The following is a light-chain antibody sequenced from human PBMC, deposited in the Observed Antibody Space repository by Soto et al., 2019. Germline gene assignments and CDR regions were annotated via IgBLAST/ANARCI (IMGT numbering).Light chain of an antibody. V-gene: IGKV3-20*01. CDR3: LQYGSSPYT. CDR2: GSS. CDR1: QSVSSSY. J-gene: IGKJ2*01. Sequence: EIVLTQSPGTLSLSPGERATLSCRASQSVSSSYLAWYQQKPGQAPSPLIYGSSSRATGIPDRFSGSGSGKDFTLTISGLEPEDFAVYYCLQYGSSPYTFGQGTKLEIK.